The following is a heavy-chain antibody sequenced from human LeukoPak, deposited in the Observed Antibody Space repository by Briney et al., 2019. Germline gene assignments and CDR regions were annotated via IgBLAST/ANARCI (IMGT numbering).Heavy chain of an antibody. D-gene: IGHD2-15*01. J-gene: IGHJ6*04. Sequence: GGSLRLSCEASGFTFSSYGMHWVRQAPGKGLEWVAVISYDGSNKYYADSVKGRFTISRDNSKNTLYLQMNSLRAEDTAVYYCAKDLSSGSMDVWGKGTTVTVSS. CDR1: GFTFSSYG. CDR3: AKDLSSGSMDV. V-gene: IGHV3-30*18. CDR2: ISYDGSNK.